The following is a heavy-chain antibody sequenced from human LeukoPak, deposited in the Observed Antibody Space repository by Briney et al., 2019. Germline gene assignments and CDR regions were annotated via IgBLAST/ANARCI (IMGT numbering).Heavy chain of an antibody. Sequence: GGSLRLSCAASGFTFSSYAMSWVRQPPGKGLEWVSGISGSGDNTYYADSVKGRFTISRDNSKKTLYLHLNSLRVEDAAVYYCASNNLLGGSGPDYWGQGTLVTVSS. J-gene: IGHJ4*02. V-gene: IGHV3-23*01. D-gene: IGHD2-15*01. CDR3: ASNNLLGGSGPDY. CDR1: GFTFSSYA. CDR2: ISGSGDNT.